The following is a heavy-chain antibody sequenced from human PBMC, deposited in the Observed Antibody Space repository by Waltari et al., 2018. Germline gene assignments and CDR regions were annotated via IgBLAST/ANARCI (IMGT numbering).Heavy chain of an antibody. J-gene: IGHJ4*02. V-gene: IGHV3-23*01. CDR2: ISDGDSST. CDR3: VKGPVLEQ. D-gene: IGHD2-15*01. CDR1: GFSFSNYA. Sequence: EVQLLESGGGLVQSGGSVRLSCAASGFSFSNYARQWARQAPGKGLEWVSGISDGDSSTYYADSVKGRFTISRDNSKNTLYLQMNSLRAEDTAVYYCVKGPVLEQWGQGTLVTVSS.